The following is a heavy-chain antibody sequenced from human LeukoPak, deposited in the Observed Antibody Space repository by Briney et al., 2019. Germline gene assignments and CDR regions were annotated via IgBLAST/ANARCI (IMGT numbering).Heavy chain of an antibody. V-gene: IGHV3-23*01. CDR2: ISGSGGST. Sequence: PGGSLRLSCAASGFTFNYYWLTWVRQAPGKGLEWVSAISGSGGSTYYADSVKGRFTISRDNSKNTLYLQMNSLRAEDTAVYYCGKLVYSSKEDFDYWGQGTLVTVSS. CDR1: GFTFNYYW. J-gene: IGHJ4*02. CDR3: GKLVYSSKEDFDY. D-gene: IGHD6-13*01.